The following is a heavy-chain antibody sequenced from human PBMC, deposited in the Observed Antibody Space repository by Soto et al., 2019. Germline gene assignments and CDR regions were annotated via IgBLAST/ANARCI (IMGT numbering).Heavy chain of an antibody. Sequence: QLQLQESGPGLVKPSETLSLTCTVSGGSISSSSYYWGWIHQPPGKGLEWIGSIYYSGSTYYNPSLKSRVTISVDTSKNQFSLKLSSVTAADTAVYYCARPVREAAAGTGGGWFDPWGQGTLVTVSS. D-gene: IGHD6-13*01. V-gene: IGHV4-39*01. J-gene: IGHJ5*02. CDR3: ARPVREAAAGTGGGWFDP. CDR1: GGSISSSSYY. CDR2: IYYSGST.